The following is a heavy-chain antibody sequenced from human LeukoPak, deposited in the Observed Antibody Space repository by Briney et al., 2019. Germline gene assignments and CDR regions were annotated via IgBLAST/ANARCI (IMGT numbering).Heavy chain of an antibody. D-gene: IGHD3-22*01. CDR3: ARDYPKYSSGFGDGRVYYYMDV. CDR2: INPSGGSK. CDR1: GYTFTICY. J-gene: IGHJ6*03. V-gene: IGHV1-46*01. Sequence: GASVNVSYKACGYTFTICYILWVRQPPGQGLEGMGIINPSGGSKSYPQKLQGRVTMTRDMSTSTVYMELSSLRSEDTAVYYCARDYPKYSSGFGDGRVYYYMDVWGKGTTVTVSS.